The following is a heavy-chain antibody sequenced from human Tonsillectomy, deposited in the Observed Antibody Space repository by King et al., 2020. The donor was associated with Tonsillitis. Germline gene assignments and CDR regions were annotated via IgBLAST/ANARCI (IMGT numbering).Heavy chain of an antibody. V-gene: IGHV4-39*01. D-gene: IGHD1-26*01. J-gene: IGHJ4*02. Sequence: QLQESGPGVVKPSETLSLTCTVSGGSIGRSDHYWAWIRQPPGKGLEWIGYMYDSGAIFYNPSLKSRITISGGASENRFFLKLNSVTAADTAVYFCARYVSGSFDYWGQGALVTVSS. CDR2: MYDSGAI. CDR3: ARYVSGSFDY. CDR1: GGSIGRSDHY.